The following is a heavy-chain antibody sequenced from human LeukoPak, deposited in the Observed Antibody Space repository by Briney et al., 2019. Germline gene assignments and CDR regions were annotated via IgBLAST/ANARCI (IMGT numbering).Heavy chain of an antibody. CDR2: INTDGNSA. CDR3: ARDGRSRALSL. V-gene: IGHV3-74*03. J-gene: IGHJ3*01. D-gene: IGHD1-1*01. Sequence: PGGSLRLSCAASGFTFSSYAMSWVRQAPGKGLVWVSRINTDGNSAAYADSVKGRFTISRDNAKKTVYLQMNSLRVEDTAVYYCARDGRSRALSLWGQGTMVTVSS. CDR1: GFTFSSYA.